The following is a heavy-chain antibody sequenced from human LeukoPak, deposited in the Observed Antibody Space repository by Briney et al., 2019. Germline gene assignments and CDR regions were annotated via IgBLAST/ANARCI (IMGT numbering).Heavy chain of an antibody. J-gene: IGHJ3*02. CDR2: ISATGGSI. V-gene: IGHV3-23*01. CDR3: AKGGFNADAFDI. CDR1: GFTFSSYA. Sequence: GSLRLSCAASGFTFSSYAMSWVRQAPGKGLQWVSSISATGGSIYYADSVKGRSTVSRDNSKNTLYLQMNSLRAEDTAVYYCAKGGFNADAFDIWGQGTMVTVSS. D-gene: IGHD3-16*01.